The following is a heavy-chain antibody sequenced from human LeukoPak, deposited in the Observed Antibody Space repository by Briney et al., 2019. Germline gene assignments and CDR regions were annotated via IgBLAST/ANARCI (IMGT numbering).Heavy chain of an antibody. Sequence: PGGSLRLSCAASGFTFSSYAMSWVRQAPGKGLEWVSGLGGSGGSINYADSVKGRFTISRDNSKDTLYLQMNSLRVEDTAVYYCAKRTGGSSGDFDYWGQGTLVTVPS. D-gene: IGHD4-23*01. CDR2: LGGSGGSI. J-gene: IGHJ4*02. CDR3: AKRTGGSSGDFDY. CDR1: GFTFSSYA. V-gene: IGHV3-23*01.